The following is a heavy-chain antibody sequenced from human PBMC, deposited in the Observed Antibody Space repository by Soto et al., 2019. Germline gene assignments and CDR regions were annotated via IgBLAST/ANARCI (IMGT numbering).Heavy chain of an antibody. CDR1: GGTFSSYA. CDR3: ALFESDDDVWGSFRS. D-gene: IGHD3-16*01. CDR2: IIPLFGKP. V-gene: IGHV1-69*13. Sequence: SVKVSCKASGGTFSSYAISWVRQAPGQGLEWMGGIIPLFGKPSYAQKFQGRLIISADASTNRAYLDLYSLTTEDAGIYYCALFESDDDVWGSFRSWGQGTPVTVSS. J-gene: IGHJ5*02.